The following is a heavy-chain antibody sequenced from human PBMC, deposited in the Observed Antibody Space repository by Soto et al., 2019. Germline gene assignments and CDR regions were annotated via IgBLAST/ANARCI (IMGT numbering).Heavy chain of an antibody. CDR2: ISSYNGNT. V-gene: IGHV1-18*01. CDR3: ASAVIFEYSSSPDPNYFDY. CDR1: GYTFTSYG. D-gene: IGHD6-6*01. Sequence: QVQLVQSGAEVKKPGASVKVSCKASGYTFTSYGISWVRQAPGQGLEWMGWISSYNGNTNHAQKLQGRVTMTTDTSTSTTYMELRSLRSDDTAVYYCASAVIFEYSSSPDPNYFDYWGQGTLVTVSS. J-gene: IGHJ4*02.